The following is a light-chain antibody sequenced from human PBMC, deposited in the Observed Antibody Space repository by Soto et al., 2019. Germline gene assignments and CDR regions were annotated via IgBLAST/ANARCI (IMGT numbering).Light chain of an antibody. J-gene: IGLJ1*01. Sequence: QSALTQPASVSGSPGQSITISCTGTSSDVGGSNYVSWYQQHPGKAPKLMIYDVSSRPSGVSNRFSGAKSGNTASLTISGLQTEDEADYYCTSYTSSSTPYVFGTGTKLTVL. CDR3: TSYTSSSTPYV. CDR1: SSDVGGSNY. CDR2: DVS. V-gene: IGLV2-14*01.